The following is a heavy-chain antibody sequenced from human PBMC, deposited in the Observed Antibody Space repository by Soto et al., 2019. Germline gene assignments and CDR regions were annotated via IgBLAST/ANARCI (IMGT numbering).Heavy chain of an antibody. CDR3: ARVGATTWY. V-gene: IGHV3-74*01. J-gene: IGHJ4*02. CDR1: GFTFSSYW. D-gene: IGHD1-26*01. Sequence: GGSLRLSCAASGFTFSSYWMRWVRQAPGKGLVWVSRVNSDGSITNYADAVKGRFTISRDNAKNTLYLQMDGLRAEDTAVYYCARVGATTWYWGQGTLVTVSS. CDR2: VNSDGSIT.